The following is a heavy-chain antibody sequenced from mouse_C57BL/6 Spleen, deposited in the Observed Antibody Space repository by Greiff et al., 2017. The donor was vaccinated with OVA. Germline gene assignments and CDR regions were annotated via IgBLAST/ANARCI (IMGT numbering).Heavy chain of an antibody. D-gene: IGHD2-3*01. CDR2: IFPGSGST. V-gene: IGHV1-75*01. CDR1: GYTFTDYY. CDR3: ARDDGYYGYFDY. Sequence: QVHVKQSGPELVKPGASVKISCKASGYTFTDYYINWVKQRPGQGLEWIGWIFPGSGSTYYNEKFKGKATLTVDKSSSTAYMLLSSLTSEDSAVYFCARDDGYYGYFDYWGQGTTLTVSS. J-gene: IGHJ2*01.